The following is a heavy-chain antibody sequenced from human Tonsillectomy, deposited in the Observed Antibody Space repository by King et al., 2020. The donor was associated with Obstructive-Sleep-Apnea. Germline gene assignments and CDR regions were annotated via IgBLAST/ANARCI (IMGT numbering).Heavy chain of an antibody. D-gene: IGHD3-10*01. V-gene: IGHV4-30-4*01. CDR2: IFYSGSA. J-gene: IGHJ5*02. CDR1: GGSINSGDYY. Sequence: VQLQESGPRLVKPSQTLSLTCTVSGGSINSGDYYWSWIRQPPGKGLEWIGYIFYSGSAYYNPSLESRLTISLDTSKNQFSLKLSSVTAADTAVYYCAREYYRSGTYYGYWFDPWGQGTLVTVSS. CDR3: AREYYRSGTYYGYWFDP.